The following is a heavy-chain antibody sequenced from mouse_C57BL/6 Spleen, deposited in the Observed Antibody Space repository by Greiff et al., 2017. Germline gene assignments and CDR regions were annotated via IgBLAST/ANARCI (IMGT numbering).Heavy chain of an antibody. Sequence: EVMLVESGGGLVKPGGSLKLSCAASGFTFSSYAMSWVRQTPEKRLEWVATISDGGSYTYYPDNVKGRFTISRDNAKNNLYLQMSHLKSEDTAMYYCARGAFYYGSSYGYWGQGTTLTVSS. D-gene: IGHD1-1*01. CDR2: ISDGGSYT. CDR3: ARGAFYYGSSYGY. V-gene: IGHV5-4*03. CDR1: GFTFSSYA. J-gene: IGHJ2*01.